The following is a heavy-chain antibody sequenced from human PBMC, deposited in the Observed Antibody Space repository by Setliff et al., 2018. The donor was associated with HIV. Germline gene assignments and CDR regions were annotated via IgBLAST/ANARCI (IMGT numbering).Heavy chain of an antibody. CDR3: AREGKNYNFWSGYHFYFDS. J-gene: IGHJ4*02. D-gene: IGHD3-3*01. Sequence: GSLRLSCAASGFTFTTKWMSWVRQAPGKGLEWVANINQDGSEAYYVDSVKGRFTIFRDNVNNSLTLQMTSLRAEDTAVYYCAREGKNYNFWSGYHFYFDSWGLGSLVTVSS. CDR2: INQDGSEA. V-gene: IGHV3-7*01. CDR1: GFTFTTKW.